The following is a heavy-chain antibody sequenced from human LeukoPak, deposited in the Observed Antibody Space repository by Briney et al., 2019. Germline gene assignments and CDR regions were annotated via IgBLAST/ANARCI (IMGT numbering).Heavy chain of an antibody. CDR1: GFTFSSHW. CDR3: ARGGLGAVDY. Sequence: GGSLRLSCAASGFTFSSHWIHWVRQAPGKGLVWVSFINNDGRVTSYADSVKGRFTISRDNSKNTLYLQMTTLRAEDTAMYYCARGGLGAVDYWGPGTLVTVSS. CDR2: INNDGRVT. D-gene: IGHD3/OR15-3a*01. V-gene: IGHV3-74*01. J-gene: IGHJ4*02.